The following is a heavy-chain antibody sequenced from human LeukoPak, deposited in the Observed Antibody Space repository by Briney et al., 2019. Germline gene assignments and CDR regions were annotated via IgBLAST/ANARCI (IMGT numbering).Heavy chain of an antibody. J-gene: IGHJ4*02. D-gene: IGHD1-26*01. Sequence: GGSLRLSCAVSGITSGSFAMSWVRQAPGKGLEWVSAISGSGGSTYYADSVKGRFTISRDNSKNTLYLQMNSLRAEDTAVYYCAKTLGGSYSDYWGQGTLVTVSS. V-gene: IGHV3-23*01. CDR2: ISGSGGST. CDR1: GITSGSFA. CDR3: AKTLGGSYSDY.